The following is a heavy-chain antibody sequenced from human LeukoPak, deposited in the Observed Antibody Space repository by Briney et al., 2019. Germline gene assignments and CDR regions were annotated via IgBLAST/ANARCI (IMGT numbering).Heavy chain of an antibody. CDR3: ANDYGGNPLGY. Sequence: GASVKVSCKASGYTFTSYYMHWVRQAPGQGLEWMGIINPSGGSTSYAQKFQGRVTMTRDMSTSTVYMELSSLRSEDTAVYYCANDYGGNPLGYWGQGTLVTVSS. D-gene: IGHD4-23*01. J-gene: IGHJ4*02. CDR2: INPSGGST. V-gene: IGHV1-46*01. CDR1: GYTFTSYY.